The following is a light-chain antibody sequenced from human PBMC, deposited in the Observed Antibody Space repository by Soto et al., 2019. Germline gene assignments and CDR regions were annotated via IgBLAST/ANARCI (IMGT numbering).Light chain of an antibody. CDR3: SSYTTSNTLL. CDR2: DAS. CDR1: SGDIGGYNY. Sequence: QSALTQPASVSGSPGQSITISCTGTSGDIGGYNYVSWYQQHPGTAPKLMIYDASDRPSGVSNRFSGSKSGNTASLTISGLQAEDEAYYYCSSYTTSNTLLFGGGTKLTVL. J-gene: IGLJ2*01. V-gene: IGLV2-14*01.